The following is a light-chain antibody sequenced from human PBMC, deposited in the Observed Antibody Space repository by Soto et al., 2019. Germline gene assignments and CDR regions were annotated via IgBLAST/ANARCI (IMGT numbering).Light chain of an antibody. CDR3: QQHNRFPRT. CDR2: SAS. V-gene: IGKV1-9*01. Sequence: IQLTQSPSFLSASVGDRGTITCRAIQDISRSLAWDQQRPGKVPRFLTHSASTLQSGFPSRFSATGSGTTFTLTISRLQPEDIATYYGQQHNRFPRTFGQRTKV. J-gene: IGKJ1*01. CDR1: QDISRS.